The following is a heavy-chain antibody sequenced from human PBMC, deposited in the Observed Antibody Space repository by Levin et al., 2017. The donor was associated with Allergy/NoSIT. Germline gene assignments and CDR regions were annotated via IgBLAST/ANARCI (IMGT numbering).Heavy chain of an antibody. D-gene: IGHD2-2*01. CDR3: ARGDRLDCSSTSCYLTYYYDYMDV. Sequence: GGSLRLSCAASGFTFSSYGMHWVRQAPGKGLEWVAVIWYDGSNKYYADSVKGRFTISRDNSKNTLYLQMNSLRAEDTAVYYCARGDRLDCSSTSCYLTYYYDYMDVWGKGTTVTVSS. V-gene: IGHV3-33*01. CDR1: GFTFSSYG. J-gene: IGHJ6*03. CDR2: IWYDGSNK.